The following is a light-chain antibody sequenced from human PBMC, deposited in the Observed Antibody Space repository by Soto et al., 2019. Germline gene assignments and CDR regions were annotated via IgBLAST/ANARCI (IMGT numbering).Light chain of an antibody. CDR2: DAS. CDR1: LSVTSNF. J-gene: IGKJ1*01. Sequence: EIVLTQSPGTLSLSPGERATLSCRASLSVTSNFLAWYQQKPGQAPRLLLYDASNRATGIPDRFSGSGSGTDFSLTISRLEREDFGVYYCQQYGSSVWTFGQGTRVEIK. CDR3: QQYGSSVWT. V-gene: IGKV3-20*01.